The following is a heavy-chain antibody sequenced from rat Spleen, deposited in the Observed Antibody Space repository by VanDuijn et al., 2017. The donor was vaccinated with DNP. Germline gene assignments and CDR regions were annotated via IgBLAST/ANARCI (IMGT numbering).Heavy chain of an antibody. CDR2: ITYVGRIT. CDR3: ARGGLYYFDY. V-gene: IGHV5-31*01. CDR1: GFTFNNYW. Sequence: EVQLVESGGDLVQPGRSLKLSCVASGFTFNNYWMTWIRQVPGKGLEWVASITYVGRITYYRDSVKGRFTISRDNAKSFLYLQMDGLTSEDTATYYCARGGLYYFDYWGQGVMVTVSS. D-gene: IGHD1-12*01. J-gene: IGHJ2*01.